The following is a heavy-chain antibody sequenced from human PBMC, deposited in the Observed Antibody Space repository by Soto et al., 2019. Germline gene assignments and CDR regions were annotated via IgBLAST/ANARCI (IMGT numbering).Heavy chain of an antibody. CDR3: AHYRIYGDYMYYFDY. V-gene: IGHV2-5*02. D-gene: IGHD4-17*01. CDR1: GFSLSTSGVG. CDR2: IYWDDDK. Sequence: QITLKESGPPLVKPTQTLTLTCTFSGFSLSTSGVGVGWIRQPPGKALEWLALIYWDDDKRYSPSLKSRLTIXXGXSXXQVVLTMTNMDPVDTATYYCAHYRIYGDYMYYFDYWGQGTLVTVSS. J-gene: IGHJ4*02.